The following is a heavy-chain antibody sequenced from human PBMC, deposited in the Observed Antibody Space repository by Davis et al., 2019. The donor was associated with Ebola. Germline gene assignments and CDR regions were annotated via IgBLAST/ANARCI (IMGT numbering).Heavy chain of an antibody. D-gene: IGHD1-26*01. J-gene: IGHJ5*02. V-gene: IGHV3-33*05. Sequence: GESLKISCAASGFTFSSYAMHWVRQAPGKGLEWVAVISYDGSNKHYADSVKGRFTISRDNSKNTLYLQMNSLRAEDTAVYYCARDPGEWELLFGFDPWGQGTLVTVSS. CDR1: GFTFSSYA. CDR2: ISYDGSNK. CDR3: ARDPGEWELLFGFDP.